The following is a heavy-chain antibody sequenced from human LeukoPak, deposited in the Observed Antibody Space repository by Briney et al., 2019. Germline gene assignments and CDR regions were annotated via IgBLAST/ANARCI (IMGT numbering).Heavy chain of an antibody. CDR1: GGSISSYY. D-gene: IGHD6-19*01. Sequence: PSETLSLTCTVSGGSISSYYWSLIRQPAGKGLEWIGRIYTSGSTNYNPSLKSRVTTSVDTSKNQFSLKLSSVTAADTAVYYCAREVNKQWLVLDYFDYWGQGTLVTVSS. CDR3: AREVNKQWLVLDYFDY. CDR2: IYTSGST. V-gene: IGHV4-4*07. J-gene: IGHJ4*02.